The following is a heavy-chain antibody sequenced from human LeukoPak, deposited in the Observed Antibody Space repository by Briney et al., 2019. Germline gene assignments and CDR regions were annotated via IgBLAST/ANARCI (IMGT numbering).Heavy chain of an antibody. J-gene: IGHJ4*02. Sequence: SETLSLTCTVSGGSISSSNYYWGWIRQPPGKGLKWIGSIYYSGSTYYNPSLKSRVTIFVDTSKNQFSLKLSSVTAADTAVYYCARGGPRYSSGWYPHWGQGTLVTVSS. D-gene: IGHD6-19*01. CDR1: GGSISSSNYY. CDR2: IYYSGST. CDR3: ARGGPRYSSGWYPH. V-gene: IGHV4-39*01.